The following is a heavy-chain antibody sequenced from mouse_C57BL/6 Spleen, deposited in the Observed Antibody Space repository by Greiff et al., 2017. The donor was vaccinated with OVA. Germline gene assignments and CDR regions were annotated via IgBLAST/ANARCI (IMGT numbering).Heavy chain of an antibody. Sequence: QVQLQQSGPGLVQPSQSLSITCTVSGFSLTSYGVHWVRQSPGKGLEWLGVIWSGGSTDYNAAFISRLSISKDNSKSQVFFKMNSLQADDTAIYYCASYYGSSLHAMDYWGQGTSVTVSS. CDR3: ASYYGSSLHAMDY. CDR2: IWSGGST. D-gene: IGHD1-1*01. J-gene: IGHJ4*01. V-gene: IGHV2-2*01. CDR1: GFSLTSYG.